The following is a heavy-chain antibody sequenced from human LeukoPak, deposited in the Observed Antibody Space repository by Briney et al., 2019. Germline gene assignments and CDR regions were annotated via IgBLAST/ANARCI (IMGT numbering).Heavy chain of an antibody. Sequence: SQTLSLTCTVSGGSITNYYWNWIRQPPGKGLEWIGHIYYGGSTYYNPSLKSRVTISVDTSKNQFSLKLSSVTAADTAVYYCASGYCSTTSCLHYWGQGTLVTVSS. CDR3: ASGYCSTTSCLHY. CDR1: GGSITNYY. D-gene: IGHD2-2*03. CDR2: IYYGGST. V-gene: IGHV4-59*01. J-gene: IGHJ4*02.